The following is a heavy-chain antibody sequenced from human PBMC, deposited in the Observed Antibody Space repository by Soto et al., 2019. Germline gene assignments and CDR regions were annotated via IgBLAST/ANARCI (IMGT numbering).Heavy chain of an antibody. CDR3: ARDREYSSGWYVWYYYYGMDV. Sequence: SETLSLTCAVSGGSISSGGYSWSWIRQPPGKGLEWIGYIYHSGSTYYNPSLKSRVTISVDRSKNQFSLKLSSVTAADTAVYYCARDREYSSGWYVWYYYYGMDVWGQGTTVTVSS. V-gene: IGHV4-30-2*01. D-gene: IGHD6-19*01. CDR1: GGSISSGGYS. J-gene: IGHJ6*02. CDR2: IYHSGST.